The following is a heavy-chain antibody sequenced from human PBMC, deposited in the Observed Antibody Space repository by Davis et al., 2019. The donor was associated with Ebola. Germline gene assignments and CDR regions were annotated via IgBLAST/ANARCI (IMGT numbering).Heavy chain of an antibody. Sequence: SETLSLTCTVSGGSISSYYWSWIRQPPGKGLEWIGYIYYSGSTNYNPSLMSRVTISVDTSKNQFSLKLSSVTAADTAVYYCARHDYDFWSGYYLGYWGQGTLVTVSS. CDR1: GGSISSYY. J-gene: IGHJ4*02. D-gene: IGHD3-3*01. CDR2: IYYSGST. V-gene: IGHV4-59*08. CDR3: ARHDYDFWSGYYLGY.